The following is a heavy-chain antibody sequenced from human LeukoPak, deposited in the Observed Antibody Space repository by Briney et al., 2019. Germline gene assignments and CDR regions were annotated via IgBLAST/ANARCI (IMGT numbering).Heavy chain of an antibody. J-gene: IGHJ4*02. D-gene: IGHD6-6*01. CDR2: IYYSGST. V-gene: IGHV4-39*01. CDR1: GGSISSSSYY. CDR3: ARSLAGTEDY. Sequence: PSETLSLTCTVSGGSISSSSYYWGWIRQPPGRGLEWIGSIYYSGSTYYNPSLKSRVTISVDTSKNQFSLKLSSVTAADTAVYYCARSLAGTEDYWGQGTLVTVSS.